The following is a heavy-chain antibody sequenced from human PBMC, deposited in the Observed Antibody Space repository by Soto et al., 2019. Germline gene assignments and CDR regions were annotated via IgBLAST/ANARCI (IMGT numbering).Heavy chain of an antibody. Sequence: ASVKVSCKTSGYTFTNFGITWVRQAPGQGLEWLGWISADSGDTNYAQKFQGRVTMTADTSTNTGYMELRSLRSDDTAVYYCARSAAAIAAANDYWGQGTPVTVS. J-gene: IGHJ4*02. D-gene: IGHD6-13*01. CDR1: GYTFTNFG. CDR2: ISADSGDT. CDR3: ARSAAAIAAANDY. V-gene: IGHV1-18*01.